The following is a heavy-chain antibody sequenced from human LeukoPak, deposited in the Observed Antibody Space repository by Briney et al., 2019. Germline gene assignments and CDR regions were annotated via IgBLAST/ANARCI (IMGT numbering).Heavy chain of an antibody. CDR2: ISGSGGRT. Sequence: PGGSLRLSCAASGFTFSSYAMSWVRQAPGKGLEWVSVISGSGGRTYYADSVKGRFTISRDNSKNTLYLQMNSLRAEDTAVYYCAKGQVRGVIMTEFDYWGQGTLVTVSS. J-gene: IGHJ4*02. D-gene: IGHD3-10*01. V-gene: IGHV3-23*01. CDR3: AKGQVRGVIMTEFDY. CDR1: GFTFSSYA.